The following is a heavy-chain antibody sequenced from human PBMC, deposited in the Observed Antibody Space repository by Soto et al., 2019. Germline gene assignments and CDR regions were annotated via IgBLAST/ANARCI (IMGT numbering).Heavy chain of an antibody. J-gene: IGHJ4*02. Sequence: SVKVSCKTSGFMFTSSAVQWVRQARGQRLEWMGWLVVGSGNTHYAQHFQERVTMTRDTSINTAYMEVSSVKSDDTAMYYCARDGNFALLGYSFAFDFWGQGTLVTVSS. V-gene: IGHV1-58*01. CDR2: LVVGSGNT. D-gene: IGHD5-18*01. CDR1: GFMFTSSA. CDR3: ARDGNFALLGYSFAFDF.